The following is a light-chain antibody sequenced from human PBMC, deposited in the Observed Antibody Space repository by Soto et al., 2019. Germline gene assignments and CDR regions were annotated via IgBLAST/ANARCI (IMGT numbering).Light chain of an antibody. V-gene: IGKV1-5*01. CDR3: QQYATSFPT. CDR2: GAS. CDR1: QSISSW. J-gene: IGKJ2*01. Sequence: DIQMTQSPSTLSASVGDRVTITCRASQSISSWLAWYQQRPREAPKLLIYGASSLESGVPSRFSGSGSGTEFTLTISSLQPTDFATYYCQQYATSFPTFGQGTKLEI.